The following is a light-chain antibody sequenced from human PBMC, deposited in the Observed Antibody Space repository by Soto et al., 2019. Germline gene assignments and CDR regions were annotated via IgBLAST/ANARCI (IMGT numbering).Light chain of an antibody. J-gene: IGLJ1*01. CDR2: DVS. CDR1: SSDIWSYNL. CDR3: CSYTRRATNV. V-gene: IGLV2-23*02. Sequence: QSVLTQPSSVTVSPGQSNTIPCTRTSSDIWSYNLVSWYQQHPGEAPKLMIYDVSKRPAGYSLRLSVFNTSTTASLTFYWLQPDDDAEYYCCSYTRRATNVFGTGTKGTV.